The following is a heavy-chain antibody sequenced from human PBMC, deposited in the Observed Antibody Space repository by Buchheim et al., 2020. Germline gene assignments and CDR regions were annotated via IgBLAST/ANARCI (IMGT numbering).Heavy chain of an antibody. J-gene: IGHJ4*02. CDR2: IGGSGRTT. V-gene: IGHV3-23*01. Sequence: DVHLSESGGDLVSPGESLRLSCEASGFTFRNFGMTWVRQAPGKGLEWVSTIGGSGRTTSYADSVKGRFTISRDNSKNSVFLQLNNLRTEETATYFCAGRCGEDCYSALEYWGQGT. D-gene: IGHD2-21*02. CDR3: AGRCGEDCYSALEY. CDR1: GFTFRNFG.